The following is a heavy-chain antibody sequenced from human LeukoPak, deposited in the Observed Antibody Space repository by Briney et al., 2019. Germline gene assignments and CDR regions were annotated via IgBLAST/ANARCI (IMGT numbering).Heavy chain of an antibody. CDR2: IIPIFGTA. CDR1: GGTFSSYA. J-gene: IGHJ5*02. Sequence: EASVKVSCKASGGTFSSYAISWVRQAPGHGLEWMGVIIPIFGTANYAQKFQGRVTITADESTSTAYMELSSLRSEDTAVYYCARDEGLRYFGIEDPWGQGTLVTVSS. V-gene: IGHV1-69*13. D-gene: IGHD3-9*01. CDR3: ARDEGLRYFGIEDP.